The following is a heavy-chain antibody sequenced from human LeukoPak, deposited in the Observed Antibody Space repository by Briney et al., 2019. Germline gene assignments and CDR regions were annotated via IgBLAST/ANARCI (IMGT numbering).Heavy chain of an antibody. CDR1: GDSISSSSYY. CDR3: TRQGFLGTSGYYY. J-gene: IGHJ4*02. Sequence: SESLSLTCTVSGDSISSSSYYWGWIRQPPGKGLEWIGSFYYRGITYYNPSLKSRVTISVDTSKNQFSLKLSSVTAADTAVFYCTRQGFLGTSGYYYWGQGTLVTVSS. CDR2: FYYRGIT. D-gene: IGHD3-22*01. V-gene: IGHV4-39*01.